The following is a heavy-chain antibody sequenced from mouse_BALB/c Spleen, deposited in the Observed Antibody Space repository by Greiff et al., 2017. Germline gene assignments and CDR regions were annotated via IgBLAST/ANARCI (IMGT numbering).Heavy chain of an antibody. CDR3: ARVGYEGAMDY. CDR1: GFTFSDYY. Sequence: EVNLVESGGGLVKPGGSLKLSCAASGFTFSDYYMYWVRQTPEKRLEWVATISDGGSYTYYPDSVKGRFTISRDNAKNNLYLQMSSLKSEDTAMYYCARVGYEGAMDYWGQGTSVTVSS. CDR2: ISDGGSYT. V-gene: IGHV5-4*02. J-gene: IGHJ4*01. D-gene: IGHD2-14*01.